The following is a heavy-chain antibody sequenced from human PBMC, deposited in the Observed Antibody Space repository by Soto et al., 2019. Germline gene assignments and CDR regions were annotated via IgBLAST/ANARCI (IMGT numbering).Heavy chain of an antibody. V-gene: IGHV1-8*01. CDR2: MNPNSGNT. J-gene: IGHJ6*02. D-gene: IGHD6-19*01. CDR3: ARDSIAVAGTRGSLYYYGMDV. CDR1: GYTFTSYD. Sequence: ASVKVSCKASGYTFTSYDINWVRQATGQGLEWMGWMNPNSGNTGYAQKFQGRVTMTRNTSISTAYMELSSLRSEDTAVYYCARDSIAVAGTRGSLYYYGMDVWGQGTTVTVS.